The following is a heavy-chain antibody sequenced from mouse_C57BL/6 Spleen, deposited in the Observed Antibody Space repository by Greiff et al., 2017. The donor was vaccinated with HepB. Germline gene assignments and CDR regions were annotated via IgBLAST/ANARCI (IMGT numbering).Heavy chain of an antibody. Sequence: QVHVKQSGPELVKPGASVKISCTASGYAFSSSWMNWVKQRPGKGLEWIGRIYPGDGDTNYTGKFKGKATLTADKSSSTAYMQLSSLTSEDSAVYFCATRTGYYAMDYWGQGTSVTVSS. V-gene: IGHV1-82*01. CDR2: IYPGDGDT. J-gene: IGHJ4*01. D-gene: IGHD4-1*01. CDR1: GYAFSSSW. CDR3: ATRTGYYAMDY.